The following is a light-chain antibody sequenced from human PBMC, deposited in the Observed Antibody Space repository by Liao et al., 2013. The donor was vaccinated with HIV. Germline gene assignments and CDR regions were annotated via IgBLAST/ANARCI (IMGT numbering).Light chain of an antibody. V-gene: IGLV3-21*01. CDR1: NIGSKS. CDR3: L. CDR2: FDS. J-gene: IGLJ2*01. Sequence: SYELAQPSSVPVAPGKTARITCGGDNIGSKSVHWYQQKPGQAPVVVIYFDSDRPSGIPERFSGSNSGNSATLTISRVEAGDSSSDHVLFGGGTKLTVL.